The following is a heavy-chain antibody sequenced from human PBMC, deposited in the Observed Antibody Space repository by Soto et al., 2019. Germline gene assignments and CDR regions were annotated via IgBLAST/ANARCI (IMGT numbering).Heavy chain of an antibody. CDR2: IFYSGST. CDR1: GGSISSSSYY. Sequence: SETLSLTCTVSGGSISSSSYYWGWIRQPPGKWLEWIGSIFYSGSTYYNPSLKSRVTISVDTSKNQFSLKLSSVTAADTAVYYCARHLTYCSAGSCYSDFPYYGMDVWGQGTTVT. CDR3: ARHLTYCSAGSCYSDFPYYGMDV. J-gene: IGHJ6*02. D-gene: IGHD2-15*01. V-gene: IGHV4-39*01.